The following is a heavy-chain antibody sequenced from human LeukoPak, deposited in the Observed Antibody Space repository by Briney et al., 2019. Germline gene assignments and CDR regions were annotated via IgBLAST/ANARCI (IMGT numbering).Heavy chain of an antibody. D-gene: IGHD6-13*01. J-gene: IGHJ4*02. CDR2: INPNSGGT. V-gene: IGHV1-2*02. CDR1: GFTFSSYW. Sequence: GGSLRLSCAASGFTFSSYWMHWVRQAPGQGLEWMGWINPNSGGTNYAQKFQGRVTMTRDTSISTAYMELSRLRSDDTAVYYCARVQSSSSWCFDYWGQGTLVTVSS. CDR3: ARVQSSSSWCFDY.